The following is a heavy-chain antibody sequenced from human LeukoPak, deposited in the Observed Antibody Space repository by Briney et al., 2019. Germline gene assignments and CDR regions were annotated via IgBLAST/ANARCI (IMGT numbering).Heavy chain of an antibody. Sequence: GGSLRLSCAASGFTFSSYSMNWVRQAPGKGLEWVPSISSSSSYIYYADSVKGRFTISRDNAKNSLYLQMNSLRAEDTAVYYCARAKYRYCSSTSCYGYFDYWGQGTLVTVSS. CDR1: GFTFSSYS. CDR3: ARAKYRYCSSTSCYGYFDY. V-gene: IGHV3-21*01. J-gene: IGHJ4*02. D-gene: IGHD2-2*01. CDR2: ISSSSSYI.